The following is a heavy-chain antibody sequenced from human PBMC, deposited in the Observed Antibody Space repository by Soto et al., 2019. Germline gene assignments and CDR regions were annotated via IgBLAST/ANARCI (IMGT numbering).Heavy chain of an antibody. Sequence: LRLSCAASGFTFSIYSMNWVRQAPGKGLEWVSSISSNGSHMYYGDSVKGRFTISRDNAKNTLYLQMNSLRAEDTAVYYCARDPPYSSSWTTRYYYYGMDVWGQGTTVTVSS. V-gene: IGHV3-21*01. CDR3: ARDPPYSSSWTTRYYYYGMDV. CDR2: ISSNGSHM. D-gene: IGHD6-13*01. CDR1: GFTFSIYS. J-gene: IGHJ6*02.